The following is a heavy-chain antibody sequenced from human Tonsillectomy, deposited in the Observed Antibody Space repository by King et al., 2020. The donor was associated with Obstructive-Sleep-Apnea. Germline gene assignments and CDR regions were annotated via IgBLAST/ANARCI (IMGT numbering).Heavy chain of an antibody. D-gene: IGHD3-10*01. CDR1: GGSISSYY. J-gene: IGHJ4*02. Sequence: VPLQESGPGLVKPSETLSLTCTVSGGSISSYYWSWIRQPPGKGLEWIGYIYYSGSTNYNPSLKSRVTISVDTSKNQFSLKLSSVTAADTAVYYCARESGTYYYGSGSYYNGRYFDYWGQGTLVTVSS. V-gene: IGHV4-59*01. CDR3: ARESGTYYYGSGSYYNGRYFDY. CDR2: IYYSGST.